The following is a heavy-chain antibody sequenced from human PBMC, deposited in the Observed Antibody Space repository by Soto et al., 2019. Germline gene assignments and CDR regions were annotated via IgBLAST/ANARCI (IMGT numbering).Heavy chain of an antibody. D-gene: IGHD6-13*01. Sequence: KPGGSLRLSCAASGFTFSDYYMSWIRQAPGKGLEWVSYISSSAGTISYADSVKGRFTISRDNAKNSLYLQMNSLRAEDTAVYYCARAMYSSKTDFDYWGQGILVTVSS. CDR3: ARAMYSSKTDFDY. V-gene: IGHV3-11*01. J-gene: IGHJ4*02. CDR2: ISSSAGTI. CDR1: GFTFSDYY.